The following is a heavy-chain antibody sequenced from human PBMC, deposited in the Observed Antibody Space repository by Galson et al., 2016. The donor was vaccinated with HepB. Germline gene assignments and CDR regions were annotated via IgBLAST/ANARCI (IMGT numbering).Heavy chain of an antibody. Sequence: SLRLSCAGSGFTFSGLWMTWVRQAPGKGLEWVANIKGDGSQNYVVGPAQGRFTISRDNAKNSLYLQMDSLRAEDTAVYYCVREPRATAYYYDYWGQGTLVTVSS. CDR3: VREPRATAYYYDY. CDR1: GFTFSGLW. CDR2: IKGDGSQN. V-gene: IGHV3-7*03. J-gene: IGHJ4*02. D-gene: IGHD2-21*01.